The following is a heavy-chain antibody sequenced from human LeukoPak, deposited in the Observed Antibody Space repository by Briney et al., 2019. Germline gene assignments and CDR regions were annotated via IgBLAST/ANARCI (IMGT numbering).Heavy chain of an antibody. J-gene: IGHJ6*03. V-gene: IGHV1-69*05. Sequence: SVKVSCKATGLTLSTYAISWVRQAPGQGLEWMGGIIPMFGSAHYAQKFQDRVTITTDESTTIAYMELSSLRSEDTAVYYCASSPRIVGRLDYYYYMDVWGKGTTVTVSS. D-gene: IGHD6-6*01. CDR1: GLTLSTYA. CDR2: IIPMFGSA. CDR3: ASSPRIVGRLDYYYYMDV.